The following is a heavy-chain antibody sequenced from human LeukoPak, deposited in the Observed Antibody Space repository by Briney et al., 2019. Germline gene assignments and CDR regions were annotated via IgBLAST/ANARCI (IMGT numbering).Heavy chain of an antibody. J-gene: IGHJ4*02. Sequence: SETLSLTCTVSGGSISGYFWSWIRLPPGKGLEWIGYIYNSGSTNYNPSLKSRVTISADTSKNQFSLKLSSVTAADTAVYYCARLRTVTAFFDSWGQGALVTVSS. D-gene: IGHD2-21*02. CDR1: GGSISGYF. CDR3: ARLRTVTAFFDS. V-gene: IGHV4-59*08. CDR2: IYNSGST.